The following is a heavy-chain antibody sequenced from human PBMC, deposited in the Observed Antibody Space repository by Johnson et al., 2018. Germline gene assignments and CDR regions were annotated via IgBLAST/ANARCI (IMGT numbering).Heavy chain of an antibody. CDR2: IWYDGSNQ. CDR1: GFTFSSYG. J-gene: IGHJ3*01. Sequence: QVQLVQSGGGVVQPGRSLRLSCAASGFTFSSYGMHWVRQAPGKGLEWVAVIWYDGSNQYYADSVKGRFTISRDNSKNTLYLQMNSLRAEDTAVYYCARDAWDPNGDAFDVWGQGTMVTVSS. V-gene: IGHV3-33*01. D-gene: IGHD1-26*01. CDR3: ARDAWDPNGDAFDV.